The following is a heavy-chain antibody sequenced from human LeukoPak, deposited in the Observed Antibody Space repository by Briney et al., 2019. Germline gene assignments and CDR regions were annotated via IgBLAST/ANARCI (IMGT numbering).Heavy chain of an antibody. Sequence: SETLSLTCTVSGGSISSYYWSWIRQPAGKGXEWIGRIHTNGNTNYNPSLKSRATMSADTSKNQFSLNVSSVTAADTAVYYCAREGGSYRFFDYWGQGTLVTVSS. D-gene: IGHD1-26*01. CDR1: GGSISSYY. V-gene: IGHV4-4*07. CDR3: AREGGSYRFFDY. CDR2: IHTNGNT. J-gene: IGHJ4*02.